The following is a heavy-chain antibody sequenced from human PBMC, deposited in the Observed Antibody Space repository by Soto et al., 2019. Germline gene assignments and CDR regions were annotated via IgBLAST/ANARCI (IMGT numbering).Heavy chain of an antibody. Sequence: PSETLSLTCTVSGGSVSSGSYYWTWIRQPPGKGLEWLGYIYYSGTTNYNPPLKSRITISVDTSGNQFSLKLSSVTAADTAVYYCARVRWLQLYDWGQGTLVTVSS. V-gene: IGHV4-61*01. CDR2: IYYSGTT. D-gene: IGHD1-1*01. CDR1: GGSVSSGSYY. CDR3: ARVRWLQLYD. J-gene: IGHJ4*02.